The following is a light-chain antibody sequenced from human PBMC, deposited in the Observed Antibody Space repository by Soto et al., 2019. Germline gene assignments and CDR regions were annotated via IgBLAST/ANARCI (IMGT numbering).Light chain of an antibody. Sequence: QLVLTQPPSASASLGASVILTCTLSSGYGNYKVDWYQQRPGKGPRFVMRVGTGGIVGSKGDGIPDRFSVLGSGLNRYLTIKNIQEEDESDYHCGTDHGSGINFVVVFGGGTKLTVL. CDR2: VGTGGIVG. V-gene: IGLV9-49*01. CDR3: GTDHGSGINFVVV. CDR1: SGYGNYK. J-gene: IGLJ2*01.